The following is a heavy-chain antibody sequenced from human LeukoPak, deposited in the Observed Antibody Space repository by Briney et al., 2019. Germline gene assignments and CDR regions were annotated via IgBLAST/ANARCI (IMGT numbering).Heavy chain of an antibody. CDR3: AKEASITMIVVAGLDY. D-gene: IGHD3-22*01. J-gene: IGHJ4*02. CDR2: ISGSGSRT. CDR1: GFTFSSYA. V-gene: IGHV3-23*01. Sequence: GGSLRLSCTASGFTFSSYAINWVRQAPGKGLEWVSSISGSGSRTYYADSVKGRFPISRDNSKNTLYLQMNSLRAEDTAVYYCAKEASITMIVVAGLDYWGQGTLVTVSS.